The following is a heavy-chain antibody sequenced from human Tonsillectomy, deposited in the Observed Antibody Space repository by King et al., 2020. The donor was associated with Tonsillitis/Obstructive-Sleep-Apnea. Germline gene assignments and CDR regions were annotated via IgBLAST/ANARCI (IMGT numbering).Heavy chain of an antibody. CDR1: GFTFSSYW. J-gene: IGHJ4*02. V-gene: IGHV3-7*01. CDR3: ARDWSDAPFDY. CDR2: IKQDGSEK. Sequence: VQLVESGGGLVQPGGSLRLSCAASGFTFSSYWMSWVRQAPGKGLEWVANIKQDGSEKYYVDSVKGRFTITRDNAKNSLYLQMNSLRAEDTAVYYCARDWSDAPFDYWGQGTLVTVSS.